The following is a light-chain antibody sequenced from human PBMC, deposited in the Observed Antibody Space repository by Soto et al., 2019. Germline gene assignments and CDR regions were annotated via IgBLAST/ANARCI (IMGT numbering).Light chain of an antibody. CDR2: EVS. CDR1: SNDVGGYNY. CDR3: GTWDSSLSAGV. Sequence: QSALTQPASVSGSPGQSITISCTGTSNDVGGYNYVSWYQQHPGKAPKLVIYEVSHRPSGISDRFSGSKSGTSATLDITGLQTGDEADYYCGTWDSSLSAGVFGGGTKLTVL. V-gene: IGLV2-14*01. J-gene: IGLJ3*02.